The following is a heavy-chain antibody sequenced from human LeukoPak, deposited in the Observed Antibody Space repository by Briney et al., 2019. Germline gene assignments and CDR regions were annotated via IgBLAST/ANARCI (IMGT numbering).Heavy chain of an antibody. J-gene: IGHJ3*02. CDR3: AREKRKTYYYDSSGFDAFDI. V-gene: IGHV1-69*05. CDR1: GGTFSSYA. Sequence: GASVKVSCKASGGTFSSYAISWVRQAPGQGLEWMGGIIPSFGTANYSQKFQGRVTSTKDECNSTANMELSSLRYEDTAVYYCAREKRKTYYYDSSGFDAFDIWGQGTMVTVSS. CDR2: IIPSFGTA. D-gene: IGHD3-22*01.